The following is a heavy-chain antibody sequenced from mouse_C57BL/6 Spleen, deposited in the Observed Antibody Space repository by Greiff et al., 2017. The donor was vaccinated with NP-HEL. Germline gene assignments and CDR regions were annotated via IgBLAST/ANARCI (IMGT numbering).Heavy chain of an antibody. CDR1: GFTFTDYY. Sequence: DVKLVESGGGLVQPGGSLSLSCAASGFTFTDYYMSWVRQPPGKALEWLGFIRNKANGYTTEYSASVKGRFTISRDNSQSILYLQMNALRAEDSATYYCARYGGPREFDYWGQGTTLTVSS. J-gene: IGHJ2*01. CDR2: IRNKANGYTT. V-gene: IGHV7-3*01. CDR3: ARYGGPREFDY.